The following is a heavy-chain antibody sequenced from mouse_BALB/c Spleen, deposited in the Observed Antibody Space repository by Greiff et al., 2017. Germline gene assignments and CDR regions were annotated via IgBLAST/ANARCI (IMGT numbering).Heavy chain of an antibody. V-gene: IGHV3-2*02. CDR2: ISYSGST. Sequence: EVMLVESGPGLVKPSQSLSLTCTVTGYSITSDYAWNWIRQFPGNKLEWMGYISYSGSTSYNPSLKSRITITRDTSKNQFFLQLDSVTTEDTATEFCARSGDRWYFDDWGEGTTVTVSS. CDR1: GYSITSDYA. CDR3: ARSGDRWYFDD. J-gene: IGHJ1*01. D-gene: IGHD3-2*02.